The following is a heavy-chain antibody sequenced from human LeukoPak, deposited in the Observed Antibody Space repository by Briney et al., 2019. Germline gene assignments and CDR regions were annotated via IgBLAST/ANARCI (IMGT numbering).Heavy chain of an antibody. Sequence: SETLSLTCTVSGGSISSYYWSWIRQPPGKGLEWIGYIYCSGSTNYNPSLKSRVTISVDTSKNQFSLKLSSVTAADTAVYYCARDYGDALPNWFDPWGQGTLVTVSS. CDR2: IYCSGST. CDR3: ARDYGDALPNWFDP. J-gene: IGHJ5*02. V-gene: IGHV4-59*08. CDR1: GGSISSYY. D-gene: IGHD4-17*01.